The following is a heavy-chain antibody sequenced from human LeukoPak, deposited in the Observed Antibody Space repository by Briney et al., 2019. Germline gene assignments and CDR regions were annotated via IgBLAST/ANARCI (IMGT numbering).Heavy chain of an antibody. V-gene: IGHV1-46*01. Sequence: ASVKVSCKASGYTFTSYYMHWVRQAPGQGLEWMGIINPSGGSTSYAQKFQGRVTMTRDTSTSTVYMELSSLRSGDTAVYYCARWDTAMLSFDYWGQGTLVTVSS. D-gene: IGHD5-18*01. CDR1: GYTFTSYY. J-gene: IGHJ4*02. CDR2: INPSGGST. CDR3: ARWDTAMLSFDY.